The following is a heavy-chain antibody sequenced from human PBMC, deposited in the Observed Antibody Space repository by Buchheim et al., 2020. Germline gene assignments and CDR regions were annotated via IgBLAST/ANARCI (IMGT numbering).Heavy chain of an antibody. CDR2: ISGSGGST. CDR1: GFTFSSYA. Sequence: EVQLLESGGGLVQPGGSLRLSCAASGFTFSSYAMSWVRQAPGKGLEWVSAISGSGGSTYYADSVKGRFTLSRDNSKKTLYLQMNSLRAEDTAVYYCAKVGVRYGDYGGGFDYWGQGTL. D-gene: IGHD4-17*01. J-gene: IGHJ4*02. CDR3: AKVGVRYGDYGGGFDY. V-gene: IGHV3-23*01.